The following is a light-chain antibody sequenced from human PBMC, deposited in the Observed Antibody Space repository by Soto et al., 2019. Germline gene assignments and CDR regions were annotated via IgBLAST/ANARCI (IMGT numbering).Light chain of an antibody. CDR3: GTWDTTLNVWV. Sequence: QSVLTQPPSVSAAPGQTVTISCSGSSSNVGHESVSWYQSLPGTAPKLLIYDNYKRPSGIPDRFSGSQSGTSATLGITGLQTGDEADYYCGTWDTTLNVWVFGGGTKVTVL. CDR1: SSNVGHES. V-gene: IGLV1-51*01. J-gene: IGLJ3*02. CDR2: DNY.